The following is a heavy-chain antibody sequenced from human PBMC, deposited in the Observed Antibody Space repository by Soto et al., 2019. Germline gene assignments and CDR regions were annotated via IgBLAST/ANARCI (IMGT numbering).Heavy chain of an antibody. CDR1: GFTFTSYA. V-gene: IGHV3-30-3*01. CDR2: ISNDGSNY. J-gene: IGHJ6*02. D-gene: IGHD3-3*01. Sequence: QVQLVESGGGVVQPGRSLRLSCAASGFTFTSYAMHWVRQAPGKGLEWVAVISNDGSNYYYADSVRGRFTISRDNTKNTLFLQMSSLRGEDSGVYHTARGTPLSIVDYSMDVWGQGTTGTVSS. CDR3: ARGTPLSIVDYSMDV.